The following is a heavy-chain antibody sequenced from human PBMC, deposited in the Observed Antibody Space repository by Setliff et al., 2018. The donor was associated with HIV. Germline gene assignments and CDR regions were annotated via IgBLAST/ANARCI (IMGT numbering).Heavy chain of an antibody. CDR3: ARQPHDFDGSGYYGDAFDI. V-gene: IGHV4-39*01. J-gene: IGHJ3*02. Sequence: PSETLSLTCAVSGGSISSSRYYWGWIRQPPGKGLEWIASIYFSGNTRYNPSLKSRVTISVDTSKNQFSLKLRSVTASDTAVYYCARQPHDFDGSGYYGDAFDIWGQGTMVTVS. CDR1: GGSISSSRYY. D-gene: IGHD3-22*01. CDR2: IYFSGNT.